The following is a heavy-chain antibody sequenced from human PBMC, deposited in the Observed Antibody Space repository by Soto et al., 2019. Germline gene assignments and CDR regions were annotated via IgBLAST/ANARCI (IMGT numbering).Heavy chain of an antibody. CDR3: AHSHIVVVPAAISWFDP. CDR2: IYWDDDK. D-gene: IGHD2-2*01. CDR1: GFSLSTSGVG. J-gene: IGHJ5*02. V-gene: IGHV2-5*02. Sequence: SGPTLVNPTQTLTLTCTFSGFSLSTSGVGVGWIRQPPGKALEWLALIYWDDDKRYSPSLKSRLTITKDTSKNQVVLTMTNMDPVDTATYYCAHSHIVVVPAAISWFDPWGQGTLVTVSS.